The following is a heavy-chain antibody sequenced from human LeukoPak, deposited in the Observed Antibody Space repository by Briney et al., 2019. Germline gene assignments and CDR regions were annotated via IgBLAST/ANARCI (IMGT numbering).Heavy chain of an antibody. CDR3: ATARTSWPYDAFDI. Sequence: SVKVSCKASGGTFITYALGWVRQAPGQGLEWMGGIIPIFGTANYAQTFQDRVTLTADESTNTAYMELNSLRSEDTAVYYCATARTSWPYDAFDIWGQGTMVTVSS. V-gene: IGHV1-69*13. D-gene: IGHD6-13*01. CDR2: IIPIFGTA. CDR1: GGTFITYA. J-gene: IGHJ3*02.